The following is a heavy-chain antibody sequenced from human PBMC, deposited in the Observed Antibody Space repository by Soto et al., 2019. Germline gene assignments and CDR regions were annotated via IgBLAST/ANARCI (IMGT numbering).Heavy chain of an antibody. CDR2: IHYNATT. J-gene: IGHJ5*02. CDR1: GCSISRYP. Sequence: PSETLSLTCIVSGCSISRYPWSWIRQPPGRELEWIGYIHYNATTTYNPSLKSRVTMSVDLSKNHLSLTLTSMTAADTAVYYCARSFFPWGQGTLVTVSS. CDR3: ARSFFP. V-gene: IGHV4-59*01.